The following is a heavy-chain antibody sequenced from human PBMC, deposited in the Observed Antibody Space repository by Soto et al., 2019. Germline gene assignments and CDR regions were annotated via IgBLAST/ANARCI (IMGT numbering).Heavy chain of an antibody. D-gene: IGHD2-15*01. J-gene: IGHJ4*02. CDR1: GGTFSSYA. V-gene: IGHV1-69*12. CDR2: IIPIFGTA. Sequence: QVQLVQSGAEVKKPGSSVKVSCKASGGTFSSYAISWVRQAPGQGLEWMGGIIPIFGTANYAQKFQGRVTITADESTSTAYMELSSPRSEDTAVYYCARGPRYCSGGSCYPYYFDYWGQGTLVTVSS. CDR3: ARGPRYCSGGSCYPYYFDY.